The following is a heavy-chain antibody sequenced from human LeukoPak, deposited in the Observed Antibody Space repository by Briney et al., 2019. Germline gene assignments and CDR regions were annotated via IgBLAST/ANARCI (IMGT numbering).Heavy chain of an antibody. CDR1: GGSVSSTTYY. CDR3: ARLAVDNSWSHFDY. J-gene: IGHJ4*02. Sequence: PLETLSLTCTVAGGSVSSTTYYWGWIRQPPGKGLEWIGSTSYSVNTYYNPSLKSRVIISVDTSKNQFSLKLTSVTAADTAVYYCARLAVDNSWSHFDYWGQGTLVTVAS. D-gene: IGHD3-3*01. CDR2: TSYSVNT. V-gene: IGHV4-39*01.